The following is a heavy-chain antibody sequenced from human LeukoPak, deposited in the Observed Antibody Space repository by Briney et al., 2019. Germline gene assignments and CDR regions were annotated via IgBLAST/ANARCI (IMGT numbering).Heavy chain of an antibody. J-gene: IGHJ3*02. Sequence: ASVKVSCKASGYTFTGYYMHWVRQAPGQGLEWMGWMNPNSGNTGYAQKFQGRVTITRNTSISTAYMELSSLRSEDTAVYYCARVKYGDYLDAFDIWGQGTMVTVSS. CDR2: MNPNSGNT. D-gene: IGHD4-17*01. CDR1: GYTFTGYY. V-gene: IGHV1-8*03. CDR3: ARVKYGDYLDAFDI.